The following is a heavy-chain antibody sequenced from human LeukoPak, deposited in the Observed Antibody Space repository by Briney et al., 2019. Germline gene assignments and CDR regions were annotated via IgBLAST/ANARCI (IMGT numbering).Heavy chain of an antibody. V-gene: IGHV3-23*01. CDR3: AKSDYYDSSGLPSSFHY. J-gene: IGHJ4*02. CDR2: ISGGGGNT. Sequence: GGSLRLSCAASGFTFRFYAISWVRQAPGKGLEWVSAISGGGGNTYYADSAKGRFTISRDNSKNTLYLQMNSLRVEDTAIYYCAKSDYYDSSGLPSSFHYWGQGPLVTVSS. CDR1: GFTFRFYA. D-gene: IGHD3-22*01.